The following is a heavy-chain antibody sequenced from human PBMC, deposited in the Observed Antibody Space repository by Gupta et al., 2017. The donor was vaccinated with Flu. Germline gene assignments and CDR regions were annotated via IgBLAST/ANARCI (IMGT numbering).Heavy chain of an antibody. Sequence: TFSSYAMNWVRQAPGKGLEWVSAISGSGGSTYYADSVKGRFTISRDNSKNTLYLQMNSLRAEDTAVYYCAKDNYGDYNPYNWFDPWGQGTLGTVS. CDR1: TFSSYA. CDR2: ISGSGGST. V-gene: IGHV3-23*01. CDR3: AKDNYGDYNPYNWFDP. D-gene: IGHD4-17*01. J-gene: IGHJ5*02.